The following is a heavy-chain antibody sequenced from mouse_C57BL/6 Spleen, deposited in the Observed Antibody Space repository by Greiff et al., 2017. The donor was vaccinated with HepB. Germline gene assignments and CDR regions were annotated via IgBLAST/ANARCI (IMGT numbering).Heavy chain of an antibody. CDR3: ARGGLFAY. V-gene: IGHV3-6*01. CDR1: GYSITSGYY. J-gene: IGHJ3*01. Sequence: EVQLQQSGPGLVKPSQSLSLTCSVTGYSITSGYYWNWIRQFPGNKLEWMGYISYDGSNNYNPSLKNRISITRDTSKNQFFLKLNSVTTEDTATYYCARGGLFAYWGQGTLVTVSA. CDR2: ISYDGSN.